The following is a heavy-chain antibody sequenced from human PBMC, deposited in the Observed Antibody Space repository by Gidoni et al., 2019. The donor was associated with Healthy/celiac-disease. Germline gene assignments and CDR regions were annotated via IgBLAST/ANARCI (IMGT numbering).Heavy chain of an antibody. CDR2: IFSNDEK. J-gene: IGHJ3*02. D-gene: IGHD1-7*01. CDR3: ARIRQRNYGAFDI. Sequence: QVTLKESGPVLVKPTETLTLTCTVSGFSLSNARMGVSWIRQPPGKALEWLAPIFSNDEKSYSTPLKSRLTISKATSKGQVVLTMTNMDPVDTATYYCARIRQRNYGAFDIWGQGTMVTVSS. V-gene: IGHV2-26*01. CDR1: GFSLSNARMG.